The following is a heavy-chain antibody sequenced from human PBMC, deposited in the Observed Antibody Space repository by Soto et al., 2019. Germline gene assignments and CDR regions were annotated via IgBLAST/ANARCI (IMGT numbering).Heavy chain of an antibody. D-gene: IGHD1-26*01. CDR2: IYYSGST. J-gene: IGHJ4*02. CDR1: GGSISSGGYY. Sequence: SETLSLTCTVSGGSISSGGYYWSWIRQHPGKGLEWIGYIYYSGSTYYNPSLKSRVTISVDTSKNQFSLKLSSVTAADTAVYYCARSTKARVRFDYWGQGTLVTVSS. V-gene: IGHV4-31*03. CDR3: ARSTKARVRFDY.